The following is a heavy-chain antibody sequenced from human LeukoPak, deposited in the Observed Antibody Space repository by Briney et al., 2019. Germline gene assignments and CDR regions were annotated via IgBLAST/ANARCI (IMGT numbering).Heavy chain of an antibody. J-gene: IGHJ3*02. D-gene: IGHD3-10*01. CDR3: ARGSSSGRSGHDAFDI. CDR2: IIPIFGTA. CDR1: GGTFSSYA. Sequence: SVKVSCKASGGTFSSYAISWVRQAPGQGLEWMGGIIPIFGTANYAQKFQGRVTITADKSTSTAYMELSSLRSEDTAVYYCARGSSSGRSGHDAFDIWGQGTMVTVSS. V-gene: IGHV1-69*06.